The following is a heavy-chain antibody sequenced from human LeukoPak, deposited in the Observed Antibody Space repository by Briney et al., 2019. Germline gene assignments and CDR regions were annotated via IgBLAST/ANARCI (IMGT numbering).Heavy chain of an antibody. Sequence: GGSLRLSCAASGVIVSRNFMSWVRQAPGRGLQWVAIMYAGGTTDYSDSVRGRFHISRDSSNNTLSLQINSLRAEDTAVYYCARGSGSGWPLDRWGQGALVTVSS. V-gene: IGHV3-53*01. CDR2: MYAGGTT. CDR3: ARGSGSGWPLDR. D-gene: IGHD6-19*01. J-gene: IGHJ5*02. CDR1: GVIVSRNF.